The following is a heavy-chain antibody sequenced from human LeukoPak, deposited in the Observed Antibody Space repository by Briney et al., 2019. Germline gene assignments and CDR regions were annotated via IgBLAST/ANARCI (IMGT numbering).Heavy chain of an antibody. CDR2: ISHTGTTI. CDR1: GFTFSVHY. CDR3: ARDTTGYSSSWYEDYFDY. Sequence: GGSLRLSCAASGFTFSVHYMTWIRQGPGKGLEWVSYISHTGTTIYYADSVKGRFTLSRDNARNSLYLQMNSLRAEDTAVYYCARDTTGYSSSWYEDYFDYWGQGTLVTVSS. V-gene: IGHV3-11*04. J-gene: IGHJ4*02. D-gene: IGHD6-13*01.